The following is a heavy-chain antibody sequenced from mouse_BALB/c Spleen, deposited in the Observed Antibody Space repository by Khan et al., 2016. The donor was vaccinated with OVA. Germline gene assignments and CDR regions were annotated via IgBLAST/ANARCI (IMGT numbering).Heavy chain of an antibody. CDR1: GFSLTNYG. Sequence: VQLQESGPGLVAPSQRLSITCTISGFSLTNYGVHWVRQPPGKGLEWLVVIWSDGSTTYNSALKSRLTISKDNSKSQVFLKMNSLQTDDTAVYVCARQPYYHYNIMDYWGQGTSVTVSS. D-gene: IGHD2-10*01. J-gene: IGHJ4*01. V-gene: IGHV2-6-1*01. CDR2: IWSDGST. CDR3: ARQPYYHYNIMDY.